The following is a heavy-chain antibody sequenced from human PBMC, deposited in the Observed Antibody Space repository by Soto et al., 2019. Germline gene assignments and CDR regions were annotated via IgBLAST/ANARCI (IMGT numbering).Heavy chain of an antibody. CDR2: ISSSSSTI. D-gene: IGHD6-19*01. V-gene: IGHV3-48*02. CDR1: GFTFSSYS. J-gene: IGHJ4*02. CDR3: ARDDGSGWFRSTNFDY. Sequence: PGGSLRLSCAASGFTFSSYSMNWVRQAPGKGLEWVSYISSSSSTIYYADSVKGRFTISRDNAKNSLYLQMNSLRDEDTAVYYCARDDGSGWFRSTNFDYWGQGTLVTVSS.